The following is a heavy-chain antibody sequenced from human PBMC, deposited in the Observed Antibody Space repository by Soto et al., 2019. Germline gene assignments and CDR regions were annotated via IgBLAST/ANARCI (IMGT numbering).Heavy chain of an antibody. CDR2: IYWDDDK. CDR3: AHERLRFGELLPHPYAMDV. D-gene: IGHD3-10*01. V-gene: IGHV2-5*02. CDR1: GFSLSTSGVG. J-gene: IGHJ6*02. Sequence: QITLKESGPTLVKPTQTLTLTCTFSGFSLSTSGVGVGWIRQPPGKALEWLALIYWDDDKRYSPSLKSRLTIPKDTSKNQVVLTMTNMDPVDTATYYCAHERLRFGELLPHPYAMDVWGQGTTVTVSS.